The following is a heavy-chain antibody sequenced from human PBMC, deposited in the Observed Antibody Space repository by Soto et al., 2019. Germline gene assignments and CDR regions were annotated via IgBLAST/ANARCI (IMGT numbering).Heavy chain of an antibody. J-gene: IGHJ3*02. CDR3: ARDAYNWNDVAAFDI. CDR2: ISGSGGST. V-gene: IGHV3-23*01. D-gene: IGHD1-20*01. Sequence: GGSLRLSCAASGFTLSSYAMSWVRQAPGKGLEWVSAISGSGGSTYYADSVKGRFTISRDNSKNTLYLQMNSLRAEDTAVYYCARDAYNWNDVAAFDIWGQGTMVTVSS. CDR1: GFTLSSYA.